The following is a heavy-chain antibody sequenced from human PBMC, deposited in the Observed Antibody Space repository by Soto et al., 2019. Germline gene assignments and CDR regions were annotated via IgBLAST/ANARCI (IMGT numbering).Heavy chain of an antibody. CDR2: ISGSGGST. CDR3: ENIATIICSGYRYFDY. V-gene: IGHV3-23*01. Sequence: GGSLRLSCAASGFTFSSYAMSWVRQAPGKGLEWVSAISGSGGSTYYADSVKGRFTISRDNSKNTLYLQMNSLRAEDTAVSYCENIATIICSGYRYFDYWGQGTLVTVSS. J-gene: IGHJ4*02. D-gene: IGHD3-3*01. CDR1: GFTFSSYA.